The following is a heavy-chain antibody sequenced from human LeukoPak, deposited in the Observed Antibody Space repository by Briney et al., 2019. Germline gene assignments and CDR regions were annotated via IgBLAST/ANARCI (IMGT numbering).Heavy chain of an antibody. CDR2: TSGDGSTT. V-gene: IGHV3-74*01. CDR1: GFTFNTYY. CDR3: VRVPY. Sequence: GGSLRLSCEASGFTFNTYYMHWVRQAPGKGLVWVSRTSGDGSTTIYADSVKGRFTISRDNAKNSLCLQMNSLRADDTAVYYCVRVPYWGQGTLVTVSS. J-gene: IGHJ4*02.